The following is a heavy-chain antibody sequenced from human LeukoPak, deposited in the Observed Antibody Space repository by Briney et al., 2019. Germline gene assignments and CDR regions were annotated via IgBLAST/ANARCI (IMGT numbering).Heavy chain of an antibody. V-gene: IGHV4-34*01. CDR1: GGSFSGYY. CDR2: MNHSGSS. D-gene: IGHD6-19*01. J-gene: IGHJ5*02. Sequence: SETLSLTCAVYGGSFSGYYWSWIRQPPGKGLEWIGEMNHSGSSSYYSSLKSPATISVDTPKNQLSLKLRSVAAADTAVYYSARVNRGWYLRGTSNWFDPWGQGPLVPVSS. CDR3: ARVNRGWYLRGTSNWFDP.